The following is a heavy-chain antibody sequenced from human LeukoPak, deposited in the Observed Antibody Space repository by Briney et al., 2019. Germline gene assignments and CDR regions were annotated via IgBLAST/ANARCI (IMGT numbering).Heavy chain of an antibody. CDR3: ARLPIMVGAPRHFQD. J-gene: IGHJ1*01. Sequence: SSETLSLTCTVSGGSISSYYWSWIRQPPGKGLEWTGYIYYSGSTNYNPSLKSRVTISLDTSKNQFSLKLSSVTAADTAVYYCARLPIMVGAPRHFQDWGQGTLVIVSS. D-gene: IGHD1-26*01. CDR1: GGSISSYY. CDR2: IYYSGST. V-gene: IGHV4-59*08.